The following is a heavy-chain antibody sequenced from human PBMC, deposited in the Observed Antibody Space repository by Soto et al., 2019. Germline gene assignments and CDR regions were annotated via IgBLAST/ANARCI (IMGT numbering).Heavy chain of an antibody. CDR3: AKDLRGYSYGYADY. D-gene: IGHD5-18*01. V-gene: IGHV3-23*01. Sequence: EVQLLESGGGLVQPGGSLRLSCAASGFTFSSYAMSWVRQAPGKGLEWVSAISGSGGSTYYADSVKGRFTISRDNYKNTLNLQMNSLRAEDTAVYYCAKDLRGYSYGYADYWGQGTLVTVSS. CDR2: ISGSGGST. CDR1: GFTFSSYA. J-gene: IGHJ4*02.